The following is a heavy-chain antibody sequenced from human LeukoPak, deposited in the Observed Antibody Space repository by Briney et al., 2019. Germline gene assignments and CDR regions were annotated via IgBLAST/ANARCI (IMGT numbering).Heavy chain of an antibody. CDR1: GGSISNYH. CDR2: IYNSGTT. CDR3: ARLWGSSWSAEYFQH. J-gene: IGHJ1*01. V-gene: IGHV4-59*01. Sequence: SETLSLTCTVSGGSISNYHWTWIRQPPGKGLEYIGYIYNSGTTFYNPSLKSRVAISLDTSKKQFSLKLSSVTAADTAVYYCARLWGSSWSAEYFQHWGQGTLVTVSS. D-gene: IGHD6-13*01.